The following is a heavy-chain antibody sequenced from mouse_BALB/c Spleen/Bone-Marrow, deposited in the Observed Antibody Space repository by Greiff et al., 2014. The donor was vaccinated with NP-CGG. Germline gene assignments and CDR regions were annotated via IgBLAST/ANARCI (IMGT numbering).Heavy chain of an antibody. D-gene: IGHD1-1*01. CDR2: INPYNDDT. CDR3: ARSYGSPFDY. V-gene: IGHV1-14*01. CDR1: GYTLTSYI. Sequence: EVQLQQSGPELVKPGASVKMSCKASGYTLTSYIMLWVKQKPGQGLEWIGYINPYNDDTKYNEKFKGKATLTSDKSSSTAYMELSSLTSEDSAVYYCARSYGSPFDYWGQGTTLTVSS. J-gene: IGHJ2*01.